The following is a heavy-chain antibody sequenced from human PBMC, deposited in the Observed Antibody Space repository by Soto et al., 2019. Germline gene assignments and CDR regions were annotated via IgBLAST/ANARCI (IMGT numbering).Heavy chain of an antibody. CDR2: IYSGGST. Sequence: GGSLRLSGASSGFTVSSNYMSWVRQAPGKGLEWVSVIYSGGSTYYADSVKGRFTISRDNSKNTLYLQMNSLRAEDTAVYYCARESGIAVLQDYYGMDVWGQGTKVTVSS. D-gene: IGHD6-19*01. CDR3: ARESGIAVLQDYYGMDV. CDR1: GFTVSSNY. J-gene: IGHJ6*02. V-gene: IGHV3-53*01.